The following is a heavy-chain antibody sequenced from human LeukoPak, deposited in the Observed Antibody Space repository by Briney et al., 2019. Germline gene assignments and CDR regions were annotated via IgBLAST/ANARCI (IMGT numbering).Heavy chain of an antibody. D-gene: IGHD6-19*01. CDR1: GFTFSSYE. Sequence: GGPLRLSCAASGFTFSSYEMNWVRQAPGKGLEWVSYIGSSGSTIYYADFVKGRFTIARDNAKNSLYLQMNSLRAEDTAVYYCARAPYSSGWWFDYWGQGTLVTVSS. CDR2: IGSSGSTI. CDR3: ARAPYSSGWWFDY. J-gene: IGHJ4*02. V-gene: IGHV3-48*03.